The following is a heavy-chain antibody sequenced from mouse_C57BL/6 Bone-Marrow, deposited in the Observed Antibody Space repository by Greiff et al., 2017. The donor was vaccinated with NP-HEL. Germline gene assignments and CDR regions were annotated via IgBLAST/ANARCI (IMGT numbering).Heavy chain of an antibody. Sequence: VQLQQSGAELMKPGASVKLSCKATGYTFTGYWIEWVKQRPGHGLEWIGEILPGSGSTNYNEKFKGKATFTADTSTNTAYMQLSSLTTEDSAIYYCTRDRLWYLYWYFDVWGTGTTVTVSS. CDR3: TRDRLWYLYWYFDV. CDR2: ILPGSGST. D-gene: IGHD2-1*01. V-gene: IGHV1-9*01. CDR1: GYTFTGYW. J-gene: IGHJ1*03.